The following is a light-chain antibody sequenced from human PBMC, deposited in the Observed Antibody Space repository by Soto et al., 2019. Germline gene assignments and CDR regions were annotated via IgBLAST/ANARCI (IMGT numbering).Light chain of an antibody. CDR2: DAS. V-gene: IGKV3-11*01. J-gene: IGKJ2*01. CDR3: QQRSNWPPKYT. Sequence: EIVLTQSPATLSLSPGERATLSCRASQSVSSYLAWYQQKPGQAPRLLIYDASNSATGIPARFSGSGSGTDFTLTISSLEPEDFAVYYCQQRSNWPPKYTFGQGTKREIK. CDR1: QSVSSY.